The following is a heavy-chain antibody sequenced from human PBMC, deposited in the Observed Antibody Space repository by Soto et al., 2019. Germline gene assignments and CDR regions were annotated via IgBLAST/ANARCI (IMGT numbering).Heavy chain of an antibody. CDR2: IYPGDSDT. D-gene: IGHD6-19*01. J-gene: IGHJ6*02. CDR1: GYSFTSDW. CDR3: ARRRVKRWLAQREYYYYGMDV. Sequence: GECLKISCKGSGYSFTSDWIGWVRQMAGKGLEWMGIIYPGDSDTRYSPSFQGQVTISADKSISTAYLQWSSLKASDTAMYYCARRRVKRWLAQREYYYYGMDVWGQGTTVTVSS. V-gene: IGHV5-51*01.